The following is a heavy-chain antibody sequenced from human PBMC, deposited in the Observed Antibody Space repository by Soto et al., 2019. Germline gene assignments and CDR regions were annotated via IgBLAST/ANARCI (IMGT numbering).Heavy chain of an antibody. V-gene: IGHV4-59*08. Sequence: PSWTLALTCTVSGGAISSYDWSLFRQIPGKGLEWIGYIYYSGSTNYIPSLKSRVTISVDASKNQFSLKLSSVIAADTAVYYCAMQGVPAAIDYLGQGTLVTVSS. CDR3: AMQGVPAAIDY. CDR2: IYYSGST. CDR1: GGAISSYD. J-gene: IGHJ4*02. D-gene: IGHD2-2*01.